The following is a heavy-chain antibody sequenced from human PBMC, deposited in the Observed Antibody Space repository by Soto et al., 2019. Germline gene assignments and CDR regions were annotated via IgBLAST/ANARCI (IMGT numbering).Heavy chain of an antibody. CDR3: ATSTVTTSPYYYYGMEV. CDR2: IAPSVGST. J-gene: IGHJ6*02. CDR1: GYIFTSHY. D-gene: IGHD4-4*01. V-gene: IGHV1-46*01. Sequence: GPSVKVSCKASGYIFTSHYMHWMRQAPGQGLEWMGFIAPSVGSTTYAQKFQGRVTMTKNTLYLQMNSLRAEDTAVYYCATSTVTTSPYYYYGMEVWGQGTTVTVSS.